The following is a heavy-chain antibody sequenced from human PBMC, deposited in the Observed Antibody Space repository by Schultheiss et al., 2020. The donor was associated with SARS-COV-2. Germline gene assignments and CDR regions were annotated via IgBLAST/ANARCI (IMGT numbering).Heavy chain of an antibody. J-gene: IGHJ5*02. CDR2: INHSGST. D-gene: IGHD3-10*01. CDR1: GGSFSGYY. V-gene: IGHV4-34*01. CDR3: ARNWQGSPNWFDP. Sequence: SETLSLTCAVYGGSFSGYYWSWIRQPPGKGLEWIGEINHSGSTNYNPSLKSRVTISVDTSKNQFSLKLSSVTAADTAVYYCARNWQGSPNWFDPWDQGTLVTVSS.